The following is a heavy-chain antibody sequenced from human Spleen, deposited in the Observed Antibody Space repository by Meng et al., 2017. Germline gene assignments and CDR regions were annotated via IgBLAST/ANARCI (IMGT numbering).Heavy chain of an antibody. Sequence: GESLKISCAASGFTFSSYWMHWVRQAPGKGLVWVSRISTDGTTTTYADSVKGRFTISRDNAKNTLYLQMNSLRGEDTAVYYCARDVAGRGGYWGQGILVTGSS. CDR2: ISTDGTTT. CDR3: ARDVAGRGGY. CDR1: GFTFSSYW. D-gene: IGHD2-15*01. V-gene: IGHV3-74*01. J-gene: IGHJ4*02.